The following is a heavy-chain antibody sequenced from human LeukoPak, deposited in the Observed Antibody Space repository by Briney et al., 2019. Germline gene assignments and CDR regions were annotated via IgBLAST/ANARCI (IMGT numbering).Heavy chain of an antibody. CDR2: ISGSGGST. CDR1: GFTFSNAW. CDR3: AKAAKARGWFDP. Sequence: PGGSLRLSCEGSGFTFSNAWMTWVRQAPGKGLEWVSAISGSGGSTYYADSVKGRFTISRDNSKNTLYLQMNSLRAEATAVYYCAKAAKARGWFDPWGQGTLVTVSS. V-gene: IGHV3-23*01. D-gene: IGHD3-10*01. J-gene: IGHJ5*02.